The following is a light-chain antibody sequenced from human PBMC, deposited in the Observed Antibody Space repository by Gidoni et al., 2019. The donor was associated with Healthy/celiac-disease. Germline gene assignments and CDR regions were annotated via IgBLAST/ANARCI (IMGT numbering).Light chain of an antibody. Sequence: QSTLTQPASVSGSPGQSITISCTGTSSAVGTYNLVSWYQKHPGKAPKLTIYEVNKRPSGVANRFSGSKSGNTASLTISGLQAEDEADYYCCSYAGSSTHVVSGGGTKLTVL. CDR3: CSYAGSSTHVV. CDR1: SSAVGTYNL. CDR2: EVN. J-gene: IGLJ2*01. V-gene: IGLV2-23*02.